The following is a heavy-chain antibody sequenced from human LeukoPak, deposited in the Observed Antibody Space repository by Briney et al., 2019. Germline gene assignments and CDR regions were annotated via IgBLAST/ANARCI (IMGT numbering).Heavy chain of an antibody. CDR3: ARVHDSDWYFDY. Sequence: ASVKVSCKASGYGFTTYYMHWVRQAPGQGLEWMGIIKPSGSSTSYAQKFQDRVTMTRDTSTSTVYMELSSLRSEDTAVYYCARVHDSDWYFDYWGQGTLVTVSS. J-gene: IGHJ4*02. CDR1: GYGFTTYY. CDR2: IKPSGSST. V-gene: IGHV1-46*01. D-gene: IGHD6-19*01.